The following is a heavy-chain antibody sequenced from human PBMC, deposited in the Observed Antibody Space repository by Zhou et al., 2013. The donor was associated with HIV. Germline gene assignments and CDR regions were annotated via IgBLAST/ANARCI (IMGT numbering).Heavy chain of an antibody. J-gene: IGHJ6*03. CDR2: IIPIFGTA. V-gene: IGHV1-69*05. CDR3: ARGPVYCGGDCYPDYYYYYMDV. D-gene: IGHD2-21*01. CDR1: GGTFSSYA. Sequence: QVQLVQSGAEVKKPGSSVKVSCKASGGTFSSYAISWVRQAPGQGLEWMGGIIPIFGTANYAQKFQGRVTITTDESTSTAYMELSSLRSEDTAVYYCARGPVYCGGDCYPDYYYYYMDVWGKGTTVTVSS.